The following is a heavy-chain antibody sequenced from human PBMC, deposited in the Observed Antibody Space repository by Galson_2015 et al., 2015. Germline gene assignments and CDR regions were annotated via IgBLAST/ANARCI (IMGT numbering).Heavy chain of an antibody. CDR2: IYHSGST. Sequence: SETLSLTCTVSGYSMSSDYYWGWIRQPPGKGLEWIGNIYHSGSTYYNPSLKSRVTISVDTSKNQSSLKLSSVTVADTAVYYCAGAPGSGKYYFDYWGQGALVTVSS. D-gene: IGHD3-10*01. CDR3: AGAPGSGKYYFDY. V-gene: IGHV4-38-2*02. J-gene: IGHJ4*02. CDR1: GYSMSSDYY.